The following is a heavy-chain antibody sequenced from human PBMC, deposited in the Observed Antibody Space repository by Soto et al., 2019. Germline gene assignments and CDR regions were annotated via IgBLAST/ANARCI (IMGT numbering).Heavy chain of an antibody. CDR3: ASMGIAAAGSWFDP. CDR2: MNPNSGNT. Sequence: QVQLVQSGAEVKKPGASVKVSRKASGYTFTSYDINWVRQATGQGLEWMGWMNPNSGNTGYAQKFQGRVTMTRNTSISTAYMELSSLRSEDTAVYYCASMGIAAAGSWFDPWGQGTLVTVSS. D-gene: IGHD6-13*01. CDR1: GYTFTSYD. V-gene: IGHV1-8*01. J-gene: IGHJ5*02.